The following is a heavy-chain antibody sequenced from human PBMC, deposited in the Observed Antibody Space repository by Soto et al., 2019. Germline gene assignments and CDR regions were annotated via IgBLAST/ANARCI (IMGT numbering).Heavy chain of an antibody. D-gene: IGHD2-2*01. Sequence: ESGGGVVQPGRSLRLSCAASGFTFSSFGMHWVRQAPGKGLEWVTFISYDGTNKYYADSVKGRFTISRDNSKNTLYLQMDSLRAEDTAVYYCAKTRGHSYYYVMDAWGQGTTVTVFS. V-gene: IGHV3-30*18. CDR1: GFTFSSFG. CDR2: ISYDGTNK. CDR3: AKTRGHSYYYVMDA. J-gene: IGHJ6*02.